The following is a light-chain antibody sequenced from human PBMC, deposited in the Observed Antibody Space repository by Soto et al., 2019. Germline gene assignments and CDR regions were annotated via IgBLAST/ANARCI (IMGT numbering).Light chain of an antibody. CDR1: QSVSGW. Sequence: DIQVTQSPSTLSASVGDTVTVTCRARQSVSGWLAWYQQKPGEAPKLLIYDASALPRGVTSRFSGSGSGTEFTLTISNLQSEDFAVYFCQQYHNWPPITFGQGTRLEIK. CDR2: DAS. J-gene: IGKJ5*01. CDR3: QQYHNWPPIT. V-gene: IGKV1-5*01.